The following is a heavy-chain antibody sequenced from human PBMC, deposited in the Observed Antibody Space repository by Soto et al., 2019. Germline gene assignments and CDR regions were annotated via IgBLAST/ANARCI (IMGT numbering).Heavy chain of an antibody. V-gene: IGHV4-59*01. J-gene: IGHJ4*02. CDR3: ARGFAYDSSGIDF. Sequence: PSETLSLTCTVSGGSISSYYWSWIRQPPGKGLEWIGYIYYTGSTNYNPSLKSRVTISVDTSKNQFSLKLSSVTAADTAVYYCARGFAYDSSGIDFWGQGTLVTVSS. CDR2: IYYTGST. D-gene: IGHD3-22*01. CDR1: GGSISSYY.